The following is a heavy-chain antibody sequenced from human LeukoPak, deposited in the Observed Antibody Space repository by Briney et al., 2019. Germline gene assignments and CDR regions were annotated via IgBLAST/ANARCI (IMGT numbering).Heavy chain of an antibody. Sequence: ASVKVSCKASGCTLTSHTFTWVRRAPGQGLEWMGGIIPILGSANYAKKLQGRATNSADESTGTVYMELRNLTPEDTAVYYCARGYDIGDYVPYNYWGQGTLVTVSS. CDR2: IIPILGSA. J-gene: IGHJ4*02. D-gene: IGHD4-17*01. V-gene: IGHV1-69*13. CDR1: GCTLTSHT. CDR3: ARGYDIGDYVPYNY.